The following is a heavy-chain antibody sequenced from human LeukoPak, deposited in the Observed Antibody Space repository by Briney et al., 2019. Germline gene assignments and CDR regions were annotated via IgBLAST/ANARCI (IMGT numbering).Heavy chain of an antibody. J-gene: IGHJ5*02. V-gene: IGHV3-53*01. CDR3: ARASWVSDADAVS. Sequence: GGSLRLSCAASGVTVSSNFMTWVRQAPGKGLEWVSSMKGGGGDTYYADFVKGRFTLSRDDSRNTAYLQLNSLRVEDTAVYYCARASWVSDADAVSWGQGTLVTVSS. CDR1: GVTVSSNF. D-gene: IGHD3-10*01. CDR2: MKGGGGDT.